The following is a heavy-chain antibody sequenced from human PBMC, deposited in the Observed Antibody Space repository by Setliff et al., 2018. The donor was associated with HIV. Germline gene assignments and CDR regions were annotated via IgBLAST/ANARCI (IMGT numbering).Heavy chain of an antibody. D-gene: IGHD3-10*01. CDR1: GFTFTSYA. CDR3: ARVWFGNIEALPH. CDR2: INTDGSSS. Sequence: GSLRLSCAASGFTFTSYAMNWVRQAPGKGLEWVSRINTDGSSSDYADSVKGRFTISRDNAKDTLYLQMNSLRADDTALYYCARVWFGNIEALPHWGQGTLVTVSS. V-gene: IGHV3-74*01. J-gene: IGHJ4*02.